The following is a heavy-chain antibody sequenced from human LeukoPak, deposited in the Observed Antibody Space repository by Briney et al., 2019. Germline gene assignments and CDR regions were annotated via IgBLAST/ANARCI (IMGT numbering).Heavy chain of an antibody. CDR1: GGSTSSYY. CDR2: IYYSGST. J-gene: IGHJ6*02. Sequence: SETLSLTCTVSGGSTSSYYWSWIRQPPGKGLEWIGYIYYSGSTNYNPSLKSRVTISVDTSKNQFSLKLSSVTAADTAVYYCAREGISYYDILTGYHYGMDVWGQGTTVTVSS. D-gene: IGHD3-9*01. V-gene: IGHV4-59*01. CDR3: AREGISYYDILTGYHYGMDV.